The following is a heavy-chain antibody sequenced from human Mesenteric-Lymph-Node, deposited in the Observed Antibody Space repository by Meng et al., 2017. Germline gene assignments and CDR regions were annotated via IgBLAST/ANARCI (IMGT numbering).Heavy chain of an antibody. D-gene: IGHD2-2*01. CDR2: ISSSSSFT. V-gene: IGHV3-21*01. J-gene: IGHJ5*02. Sequence: GESLKISCAASGFSFRSYYMNWVRQAPGKGLEWVSSISSSSSFTFYADSVKGRFTISRDNAKNSLYLQMNSLRAEDTAVYYCSRDLKVPAPIPWGQGTLVTVSS. CDR3: SRDLKVPAPIP. CDR1: GFSFRSYY.